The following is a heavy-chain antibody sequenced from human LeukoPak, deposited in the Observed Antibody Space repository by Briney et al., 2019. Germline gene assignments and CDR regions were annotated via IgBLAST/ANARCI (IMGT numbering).Heavy chain of an antibody. J-gene: IGHJ4*02. CDR2: ISNDGGNK. Sequence: PGGSLRLSCAASGFTFSMYVMNWVRQAPGKGLEWVAVISNDGGNKFYADSVKGRFTISRDNSKTTLYLQMNSLRAEDTALYYCARKRPNYFDYWGQGTLVTVSS. V-gene: IGHV3-30*03. CDR3: ARKRPNYFDY. CDR1: GFTFSMYV.